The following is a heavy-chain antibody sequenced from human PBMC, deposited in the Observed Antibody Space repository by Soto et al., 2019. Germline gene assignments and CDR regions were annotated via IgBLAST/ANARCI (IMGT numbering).Heavy chain of an antibody. CDR1: GFTFSSYA. CDR2: ISGSGGST. Sequence: GGSLRLSCAASGFTFSSYAMSWVRQAPGKGLEWVSAISGSGGSTYYADSVKGRFTIPRDNSKNTLYLQMNSLRAEDTAVYYCEKVIPSNCDFSGLGNWGQGTMVTVSS. J-gene: IGHJ4*02. CDR3: EKVIPSNCDFSGLGN. D-gene: IGHD2-15*01. V-gene: IGHV3-23*01.